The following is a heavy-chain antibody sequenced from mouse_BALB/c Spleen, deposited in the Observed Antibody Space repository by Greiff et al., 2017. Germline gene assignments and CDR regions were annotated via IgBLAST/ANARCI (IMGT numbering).Heavy chain of an antibody. J-gene: IGHJ3*01. CDR2: IDPSDSYT. CDR3: ASYGNYVAY. V-gene: IGHV1-59*01. Sequence: VQLQQPGAELVKPGASVKMSCKASGYTFTSYWMHWVKQRPGQGLEWIGVIDPSDSYTSYNQKFKGKATLTVDTSSSTAYMQLSSLTSEDSAVYYCASYGNYVAYWGQGTLVTVSA. D-gene: IGHD2-10*02. CDR1: GYTFTSYW.